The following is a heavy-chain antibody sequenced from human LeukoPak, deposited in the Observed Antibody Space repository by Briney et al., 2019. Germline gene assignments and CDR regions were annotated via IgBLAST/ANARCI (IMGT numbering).Heavy chain of an antibody. Sequence: SETLSLTCSVSGGSISSYYWSWIRQPPGKGLQWIGYIYYSGSTNYNPSLKSRVTISVDTSKNQFSLKLRSVTAADTAVYYCASYMTTVTTQGWFDPWGQGTLVTVSS. CDR3: ASYMTTVTTQGWFDP. D-gene: IGHD4-17*01. V-gene: IGHV4-59*01. CDR2: IYYSGST. CDR1: GGSISSYY. J-gene: IGHJ5*02.